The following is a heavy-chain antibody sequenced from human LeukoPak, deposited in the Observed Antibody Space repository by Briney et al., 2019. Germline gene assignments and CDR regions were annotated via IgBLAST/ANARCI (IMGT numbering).Heavy chain of an antibody. D-gene: IGHD3-16*02. CDR2: ISGSGGST. CDR3: AKAQEDYVWGSYRYDFDY. J-gene: IGHJ4*02. Sequence: GSLRLSCAASGFPFSSYAMSWVRQAPGKGLEWVSAISGSGGSTYYADSVKGRFTISRDNSKNTLYLQMNSLRAEDTAVYYCAKAQEDYVWGSYRYDFDYWGQGTLVTVSS. V-gene: IGHV3-23*01. CDR1: GFPFSSYA.